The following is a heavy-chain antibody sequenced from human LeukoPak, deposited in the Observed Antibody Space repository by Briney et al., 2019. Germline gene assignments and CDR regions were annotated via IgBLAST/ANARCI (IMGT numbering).Heavy chain of an antibody. CDR2: ISSSGSTI. V-gene: IGHV3-48*03. Sequence: PGGSLRLSCAASGFTFSSYEMNWVRQAPGKGLEWVSYISSSGSTIYYADSVKGRFTISRDNAKNSLYLQMNSLRAEDTAVYYCARDLLEMATTWSFDCWGQGTLVAVSS. CDR3: ARDLLEMATTWSFDC. J-gene: IGHJ4*02. CDR1: GFTFSSYE. D-gene: IGHD5-24*01.